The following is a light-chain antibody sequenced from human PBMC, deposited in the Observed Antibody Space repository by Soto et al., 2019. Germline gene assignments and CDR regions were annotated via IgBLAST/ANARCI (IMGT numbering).Light chain of an antibody. J-gene: IGLJ1*01. CDR3: QSYYYSNYYV. CDR2: EDN. CDR1: SGNIASNY. V-gene: IGLV6-57*04. Sequence: NFMLTQPPFVSESPGKTVTISCTRSSGNIASNYVQWYQQRPGSAPTTVVHEDNQRPSGVPDRFSGSIDSSSNSASLTISGLKTEDEADYYCQSYYYSNYYVFGTGTKLTVL.